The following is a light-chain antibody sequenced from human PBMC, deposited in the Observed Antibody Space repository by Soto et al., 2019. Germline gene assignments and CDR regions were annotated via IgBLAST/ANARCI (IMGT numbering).Light chain of an antibody. CDR3: QQRNSRYT. Sequence: EIVLTQYPATLSLSPGDRATLSCRASHSVSSYLAWYQQRPGQAPRLLIYDVSNRDTGIPARFSGSGSGTDFNLTISSLEPEDFAVYYCQQRNSRYTFGPGTKLEIK. CDR2: DVS. J-gene: IGKJ2*01. V-gene: IGKV3-11*01. CDR1: HSVSSY.